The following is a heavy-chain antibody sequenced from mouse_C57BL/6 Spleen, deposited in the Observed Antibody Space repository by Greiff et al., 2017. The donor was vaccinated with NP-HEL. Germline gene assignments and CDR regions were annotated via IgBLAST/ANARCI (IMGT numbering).Heavy chain of an antibody. Sequence: VQLQQSDAELVKPGASVKISCKVSGYTFTDHTIHWMKQRPEQGLEWIGYIYPRDGSTKYNEKFKGKATLTADKSSSTAYMQLNSLTSEDSAVYVCARSLGSSYDYYAMDYWGQGTSVTVSS. CDR1: GYTFTDHT. V-gene: IGHV1-78*01. CDR3: ARSLGSSYDYYAMDY. CDR2: IYPRDGST. J-gene: IGHJ4*01. D-gene: IGHD1-1*01.